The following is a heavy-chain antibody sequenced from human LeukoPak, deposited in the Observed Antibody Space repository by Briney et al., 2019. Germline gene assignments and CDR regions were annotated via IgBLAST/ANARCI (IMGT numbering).Heavy chain of an antibody. D-gene: IGHD1-1*01. Sequence: SETLSLTCTVSGGSISSYYWSWIRQPPGKGLEWIGYIYYSGSTNYNPSLKSRVTISVDTSKNQFSLKLSSVTAADTAVYYCARYTGEETQYYHYYYMDVWGKGTTVTVSS. CDR1: GGSISSYY. CDR2: IYYSGST. CDR3: ARYTGEETQYYHYYYMDV. V-gene: IGHV4-59*01. J-gene: IGHJ6*03.